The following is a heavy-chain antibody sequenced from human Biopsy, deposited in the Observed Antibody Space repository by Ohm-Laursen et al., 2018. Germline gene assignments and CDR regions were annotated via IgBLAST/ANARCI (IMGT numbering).Heavy chain of an antibody. J-gene: IGHJ5*02. Sequence: GTLPLTCGVYGGSFSGYYCSWIRHPPGKGLEWIGEINDSGRTNYNPSLRSRVTFSVDTSKNQFSLKLSSVTAADTAVYYCARGTNYYGSGRNRHWFDPWGQGTLVTVSS. D-gene: IGHD3-10*01. CDR3: ARGTNYYGSGRNRHWFDP. CDR1: GGSFSGYY. CDR2: INDSGRT. V-gene: IGHV4-34*01.